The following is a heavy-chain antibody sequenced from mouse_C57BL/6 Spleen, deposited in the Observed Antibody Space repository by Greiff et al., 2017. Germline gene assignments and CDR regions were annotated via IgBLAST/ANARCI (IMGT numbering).Heavy chain of an antibody. Sequence: QVQLKQPGAELVKPGASVKLSCKASGYTFTSYWMHWVKQRPGRGLEWIGRIDPNSGGTKYNEKFKSKATLTVDNPSSTAYMQLSSLTSEDSAVYYCARYGNNWYFDVWGTGTTVTVSS. CDR1: GYTFTSYW. J-gene: IGHJ1*03. D-gene: IGHD2-1*01. V-gene: IGHV1-72*01. CDR2: IDPNSGGT. CDR3: ARYGNNWYFDV.